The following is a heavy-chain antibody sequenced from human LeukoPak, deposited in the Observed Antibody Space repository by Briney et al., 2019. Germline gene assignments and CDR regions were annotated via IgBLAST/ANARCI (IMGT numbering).Heavy chain of an antibody. J-gene: IGHJ3*02. Sequence: GASVKVSCKASGGTFSSYAISWVRQAPGQGLEWMGGIIPIFGTANYAQKFQGRVTMTEDTSTDTAYMELSSLRSEDTAVYYCATVRAAAGTLNAFDIWGQGTMVTVSS. CDR2: IIPIFGTA. D-gene: IGHD6-13*01. CDR1: GGTFSSYA. CDR3: ATVRAAAGTLNAFDI. V-gene: IGHV1-69*06.